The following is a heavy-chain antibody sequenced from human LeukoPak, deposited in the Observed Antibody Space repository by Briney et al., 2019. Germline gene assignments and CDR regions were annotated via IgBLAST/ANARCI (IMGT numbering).Heavy chain of an antibody. D-gene: IGHD6-13*01. Sequence: GGSLRLSCAASGFTFSSYGMSWVRQAPGKGLEWVSAISGSGGSTYYADSVKGRFTISRDNSKNTLYLQMNSLRAEDTAVYYCAKDLGSSWYLRGVDYWGQGTLVTVSS. V-gene: IGHV3-23*01. J-gene: IGHJ4*02. CDR2: ISGSGGST. CDR1: GFTFSSYG. CDR3: AKDLGSSWYLRGVDY.